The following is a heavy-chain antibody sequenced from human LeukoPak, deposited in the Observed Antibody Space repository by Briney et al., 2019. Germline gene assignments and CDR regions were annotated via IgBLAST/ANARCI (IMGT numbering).Heavy chain of an antibody. J-gene: IGHJ4*02. Sequence: PSETLSLTCSVSGGSVSSSSYYWGWTRQPPGKGLEWIGSIHYSGSTYYNPSLKSRVAISVDTSKNQFSLKLSSVTAADTAVYYCARHAGSAGGGVDYWGQGTLVTVSS. V-gene: IGHV4-39*01. CDR3: ARHAGSAGGGVDY. CDR1: GGSVSSSSYY. CDR2: IHYSGST. D-gene: IGHD3-10*01.